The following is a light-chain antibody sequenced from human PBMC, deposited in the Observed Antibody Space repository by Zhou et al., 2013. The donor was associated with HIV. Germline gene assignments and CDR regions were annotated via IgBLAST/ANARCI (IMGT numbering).Light chain of an antibody. Sequence: EIVLTQSPGTLSLSPGERATLSCRASQSVSTFYLAWYQQKPGQPPRLLIYSTSTRATGIPERFSGSGSGTDFTLTISRLEPEDFAVYYCQQYGSSPWTFGQGTKVEIK. CDR3: QQYGSSPWT. CDR2: STS. J-gene: IGKJ1*01. V-gene: IGKV3-20*01. CDR1: QSVSTFY.